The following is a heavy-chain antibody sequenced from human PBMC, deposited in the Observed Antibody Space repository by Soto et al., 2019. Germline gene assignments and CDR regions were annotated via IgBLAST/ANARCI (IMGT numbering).Heavy chain of an antibody. J-gene: IGHJ6*02. Sequence: ASVKVSCKASGGTFSSYAISWVRQAPGQGLEWMGGIIPIFGTANYAQKFQGRVTITADESTSTAYMELSSLRSEDTAVYYCARDKGIAMAGNYYYYGMDVWGQGTTVTVSS. V-gene: IGHV1-69*13. CDR1: GGTFSSYA. D-gene: IGHD6-19*01. CDR2: IIPIFGTA. CDR3: ARDKGIAMAGNYYYYGMDV.